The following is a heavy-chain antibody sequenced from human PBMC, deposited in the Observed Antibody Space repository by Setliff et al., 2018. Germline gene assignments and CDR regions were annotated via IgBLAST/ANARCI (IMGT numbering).Heavy chain of an antibody. J-gene: IGHJ3*02. CDR3: ARFFRPTALNFDAFDI. V-gene: IGHV4-4*02. CDR2: IYIGGSP. D-gene: IGHD5-18*01. CDR1: GDSIDTDIW. Sequence: SETLSLTCTVSGDSIDTDIWWSWVRHSPGKGLEWIGEIYIGGSPTYNPSLKSRVTISIYKSKNQFSLKLSSVTAADTAVYYCARFFRPTALNFDAFDIWGQGTMVTVSS.